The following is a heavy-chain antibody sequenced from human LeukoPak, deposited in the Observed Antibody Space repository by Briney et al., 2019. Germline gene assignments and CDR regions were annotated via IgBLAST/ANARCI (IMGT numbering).Heavy chain of an antibody. V-gene: IGHV3-23*01. J-gene: IGHJ3*01. Sequence: GGCLRLSCVGSGFIFSSYDMGWVRQAPGKGLEWVSSMSRAGDRTYYEDSVKGRFTISRVNSRNTMSVYNCAMRAASSAVYYCAMGESFAFDVWGQGTMVTVSS. CDR1: GFIFSSYD. CDR2: MSRAGDRT. CDR3: AMGESFAFDV.